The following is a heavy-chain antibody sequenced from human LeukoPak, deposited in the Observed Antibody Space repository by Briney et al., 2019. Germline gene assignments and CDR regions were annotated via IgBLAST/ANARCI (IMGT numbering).Heavy chain of an antibody. CDR2: IYYSGST. CDR3: ARTYGSSGLGYFDL. D-gene: IGHD6-13*01. J-gene: IGHJ2*01. CDR1: GGSISSYY. V-gene: IGHV4-59*01. Sequence: PSETLSLTCTVSGGSISSYYWSWIRQPPGKGLEWIGYIYYSGSTNYSPSLRSRLTISVDTSKNQFSLKLSSVTAADTAVYYCARTYGSSGLGYFDLWGRGTLVTVSS.